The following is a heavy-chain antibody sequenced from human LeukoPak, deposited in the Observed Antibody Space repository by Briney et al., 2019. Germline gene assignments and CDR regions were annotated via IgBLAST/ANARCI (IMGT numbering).Heavy chain of an antibody. V-gene: IGHV4-31*03. CDR3: ASKGSYSGYGGI. CDR2: IYYSGST. J-gene: IGHJ3*02. CDR1: GGSISSGGYS. Sequence: TPSQTLSLTCTVSGGSISSGGYSWSWIRQHPGKGLEWIGYIYYSGSTYYNPSLKSRVTISVDTSKNQFSLKLSSVTAADTAVYYCASKGSYSGYGGIWGQGTMVTVSS. D-gene: IGHD5-12*01.